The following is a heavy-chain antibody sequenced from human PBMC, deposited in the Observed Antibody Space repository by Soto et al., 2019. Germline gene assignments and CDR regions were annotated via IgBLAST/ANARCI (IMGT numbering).Heavy chain of an antibody. D-gene: IGHD3-22*01. CDR1: GFTFSSYG. V-gene: IGHV3-33*01. CDR2: IWFDGSNK. CDR3: ARDRKYYDSSGYYPVD. Sequence: VQLVESGGGVVQPGRSLRLSCAASGFTFSSYGMHWVRQAPGKGLEWVAVIWFDGSNKYYADSVKGRFTISRDNSKNTLYLQMNSLRAEDTAVYYCARDRKYYDSSGYYPVDWGQGTLVTVSS. J-gene: IGHJ4*02.